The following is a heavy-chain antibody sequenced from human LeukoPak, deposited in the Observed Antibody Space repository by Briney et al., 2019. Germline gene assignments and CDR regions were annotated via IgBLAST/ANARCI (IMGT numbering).Heavy chain of an antibody. V-gene: IGHV4-59*01. CDR3: ARGRVSSSTWYSTYYYYFYMDV. D-gene: IGHD1-1*01. CDR2: VDHTGST. CDR1: DDSITMYY. J-gene: IGHJ6*03. Sequence: SETLSLTCSVSDDSITMYYWTWIRQPPGKGLEWIGYVDHTGSTNFNPSLNGRVSISRDTTKNLFSLRLRSVAAADTAVYFCARGRVSSSTWYSTYYYYFYMDVWGKGTTVTVSS.